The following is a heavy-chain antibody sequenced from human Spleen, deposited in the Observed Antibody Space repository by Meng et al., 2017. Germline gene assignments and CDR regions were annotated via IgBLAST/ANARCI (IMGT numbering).Heavy chain of an antibody. J-gene: IGHJ4*01. Sequence: GESLKISCAASGFTFSSYWMHWVRQTPGKGLVWVSRINTDGTTTTYADSVKGRFTISRDNAKNTLYLQMNSLRGEDTAVYYCSGHVDYWGHGTLVTVSS. CDR3: SGHVDY. CDR2: INTDGTTT. CDR1: GFTFSSYW. V-gene: IGHV3-74*01.